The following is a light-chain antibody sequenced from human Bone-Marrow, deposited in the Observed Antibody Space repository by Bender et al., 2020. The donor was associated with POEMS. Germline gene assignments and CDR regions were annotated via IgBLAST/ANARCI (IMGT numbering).Light chain of an antibody. J-gene: IGLJ1*01. Sequence: QSALTQPASVSGSPGQSITISCTGTSSDVGSYNVVSWYQQHPGKTPKLIIFEATKRPSGISNRFSGSKSGHTASLTIYGLQAEDEADYYCCSYGTTRHVFGSGTKVTVL. CDR2: EAT. CDR1: SSDVGSYNV. CDR3: CSYGTTRHV. V-gene: IGLV2-23*01.